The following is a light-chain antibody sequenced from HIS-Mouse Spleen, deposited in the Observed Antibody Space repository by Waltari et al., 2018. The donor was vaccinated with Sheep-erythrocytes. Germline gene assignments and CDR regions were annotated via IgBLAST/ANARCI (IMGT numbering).Light chain of an antibody. Sequence: AIDLTQSPSSRSASVGDRLTIPCRPDHGVSSALAWYQQKPGKAPQLLIYDASSLESGVPSRFSGSGSGTDFTLTISSLQPEDFATYYCQQINKYPRTFGQGTKVEIK. J-gene: IGKJ1*01. V-gene: IGKV1D-13*01. CDR1: HGVSSA. CDR3: QQINKYPRT. CDR2: DAS.